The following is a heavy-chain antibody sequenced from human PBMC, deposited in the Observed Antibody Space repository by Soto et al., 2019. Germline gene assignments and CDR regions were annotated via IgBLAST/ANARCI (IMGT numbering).Heavy chain of an antibody. CDR3: ARVLTYYDFWSGYYLRSHNNWFDP. V-gene: IGHV1-8*01. CDR1: GYTFTSYD. J-gene: IGHJ5*02. Sequence: VASVKVSCKASGYTFTSYDINWVRQATGQGLEWMGWMNPNSGNTGYAQKFQGRVTMTRNTSISTAYMELSSLRSEDTAVYYCARVLTYYDFWSGYYLRSHNNWFDPWGQGTLVTVSS. D-gene: IGHD3-3*01. CDR2: MNPNSGNT.